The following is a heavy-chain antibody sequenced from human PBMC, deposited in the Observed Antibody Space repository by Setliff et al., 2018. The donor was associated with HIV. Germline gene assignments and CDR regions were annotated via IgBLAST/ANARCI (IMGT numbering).Heavy chain of an antibody. CDR1: GYSISSSNW. J-gene: IGHJ4*02. Sequence: SETLSLTCAVSGYSISSSNWWAWFRQPPGKGLEWIGYIYHNGNTNYNPSLRSRFTMSIDTSKNQFSLNLTSVTATDMAVYYCASRPYSYDYSGRVFDCWGQGALVTVSS. CDR2: IYHNGNT. D-gene: IGHD3-22*01. V-gene: IGHV4-28*06. CDR3: ASRPYSYDYSGRVFDC.